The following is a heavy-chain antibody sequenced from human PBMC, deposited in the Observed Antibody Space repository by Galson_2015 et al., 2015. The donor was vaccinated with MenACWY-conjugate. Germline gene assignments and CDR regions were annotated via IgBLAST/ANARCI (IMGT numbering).Heavy chain of an antibody. CDR1: GFTFTSSA. V-gene: IGHV1-58*01. CDR2: IVVGSGNT. CDR3: ASSQLLFGPEYYDFWSGYVW. Sequence: SVKVSCKASGFTFTSSAVQWVRQARGQRLEWIGWIVVGSGNTNYAQKFQERVTITRDMSTSTAYMELSSLRSEDTAVYYCASSQLLFGPEYYDFWSGYVWWGQGTLVTVSS. D-gene: IGHD3-3*01. J-gene: IGHJ4*02.